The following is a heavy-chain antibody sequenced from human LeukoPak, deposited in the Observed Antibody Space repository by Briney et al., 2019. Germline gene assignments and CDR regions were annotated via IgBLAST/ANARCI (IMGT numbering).Heavy chain of an antibody. D-gene: IGHD6-19*01. J-gene: IGHJ4*02. CDR3: ARDRSGWYFPLDY. Sequence: ASVKVSCKASGYTFTSYGISWVRQAPGQGLEWMGRINPNSGGTNYAQKFQGRVTMTRDTSISTAYMELSRLRSDDTAVYYCARDRSGWYFPLDYWGQGTLVTVSS. CDR1: GYTFTSYG. CDR2: INPNSGGT. V-gene: IGHV1-2*06.